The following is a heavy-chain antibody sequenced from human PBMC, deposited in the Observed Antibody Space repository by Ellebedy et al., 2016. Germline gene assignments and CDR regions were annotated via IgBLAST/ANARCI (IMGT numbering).Heavy chain of an antibody. CDR1: GFTFSNAW. V-gene: IGHV3-15*01. Sequence: GGSLRLSCAASGFTFSNAWMNWVRQAPGKGLEWVGRIKSKTDGGAADYAAPVKGRFTISRDDSNTTRYLQMNSLKTEDSAVYFCTTVYRYNYDSVWGQGTLVTVSS. CDR3: TTVYRYNYDSV. CDR2: IKSKTDGGAA. J-gene: IGHJ4*02. D-gene: IGHD5-18*01.